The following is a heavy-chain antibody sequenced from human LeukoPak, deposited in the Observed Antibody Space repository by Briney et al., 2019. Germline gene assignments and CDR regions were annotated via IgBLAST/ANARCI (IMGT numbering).Heavy chain of an antibody. CDR1: GYTFTGYY. CDR2: INPNSGGT. D-gene: IGHD3-3*01. J-gene: IGHJ5*02. CDR3: ARVRGEDQLGSTIFGVVSRRFDP. Sequence: ASVKVSCKASGYTFTGYYMHWVRQAPGQGLEWMGRINPNSGGTNYAQKFQGRVTMTRDTSISTAYMELSRLRSDDTAVYYCARVRGEDQLGSTIFGVVSRRFDPWGQGTLVTVSS. V-gene: IGHV1-2*06.